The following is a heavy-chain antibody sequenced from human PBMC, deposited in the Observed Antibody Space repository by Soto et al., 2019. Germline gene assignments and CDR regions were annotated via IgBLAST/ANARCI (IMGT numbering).Heavy chain of an antibody. CDR2: IFSNDEK. V-gene: IGHV2-26*01. CDR3: ARFSSGRYGDWYSDL. D-gene: IGHD1-26*01. J-gene: IGHJ2*01. CDR1: GFSLSNARMG. Sequence: QVTLKESGPVLVKPTETLTLTCTVSGFSLSNARMGVSWIRQPPGKALEWLAHIFSNDEKSYSTSLKSRLTIPKDSPKSQVVLTMTNMDPVDTATYYCARFSSGRYGDWYSDLWGRGTLVTVSS.